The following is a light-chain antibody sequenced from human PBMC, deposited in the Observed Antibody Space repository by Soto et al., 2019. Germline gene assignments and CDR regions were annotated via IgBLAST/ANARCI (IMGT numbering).Light chain of an antibody. J-gene: IGLJ2*01. CDR2: DNY. CDR1: SSNIGKTF. V-gene: IGLV1-51*01. Sequence: QSVLPQPPAVSAAPGQTVTISCSGTSSNIGKTFVSWYQHLPGTAPKLLLYDNYKRPSGIPDRFSGSKSGTSATLGITGLQTGDEADYYCAAWDTSLHALILGGGTKVTVL. CDR3: AAWDTSLHALI.